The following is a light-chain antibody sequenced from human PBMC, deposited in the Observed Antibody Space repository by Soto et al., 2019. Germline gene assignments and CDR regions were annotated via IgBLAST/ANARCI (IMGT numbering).Light chain of an antibody. CDR3: QTSGAGIQV. CDR2: LSGDGSH. J-gene: IGLJ2*01. CDR1: GGRSTDA. V-gene: IGLV4-69*01. Sequence: QPVLTQSPSASASLGASVKLTCTLSGGRSTDAIAWHQQQPEKGPRYLLTLSGDGSHTKGDGIPDRFSGSRSGAEGYLTISTLQSEDEADYYCQTSGAGIQVFGGGTKVTVL.